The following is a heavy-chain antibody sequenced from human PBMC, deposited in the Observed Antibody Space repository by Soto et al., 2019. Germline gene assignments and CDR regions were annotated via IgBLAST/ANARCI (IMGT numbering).Heavy chain of an antibody. V-gene: IGHV3-66*01. Sequence: GGSLRLSCAVSGFTVRLNYMKRVRQAPGKGLEWVSVVYNGGCTYYAAYVKGRFTITRDNSKNTLYLEMNSLRGEDTAVYYCARGFQVLSPLYCLDGWGKGTTVTVSS. CDR1: GFTVRLNY. CDR2: VYNGGCT. J-gene: IGHJ6*03. CDR3: ARGFQVLSPLYCLDG. D-gene: IGHD2-8*01.